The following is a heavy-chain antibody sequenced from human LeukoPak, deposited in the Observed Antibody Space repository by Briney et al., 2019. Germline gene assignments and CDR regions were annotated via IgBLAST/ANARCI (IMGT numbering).Heavy chain of an antibody. Sequence: QPGGSLRLSCAASGFTFSDSAIHWVRQPTGKGLEWVGRIRSKADTYATTYGASLKGRFTISRDDSRNRAYLQMSSLRTEDTAVYYCTREYSSGWPFDFWGQGTLVTVSS. CDR3: TREYSSGWPFDF. V-gene: IGHV3-73*01. CDR1: GFTFSDSA. D-gene: IGHD6-19*01. J-gene: IGHJ4*02. CDR2: IRSKADTYAT.